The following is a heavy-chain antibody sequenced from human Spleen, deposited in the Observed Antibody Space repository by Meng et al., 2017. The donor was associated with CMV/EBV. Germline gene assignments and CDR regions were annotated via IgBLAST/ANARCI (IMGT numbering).Heavy chain of an antibody. CDR1: GFTFSSYW. D-gene: IGHD6-19*01. CDR3: AKDRVVEVAGHYFDY. CDR2: IKQDGSEK. J-gene: IGHJ4*02. Sequence: GESLKISCAASGFTFSSYWMSWVRQAPGKGLEWVANIKQDGSEKYYVDSVKGRFTISRDNSKNTLYLQMNSLRADDTAVYYCAKDRVVEVAGHYFDYWGQGTRVTVSS. V-gene: IGHV3-7*03.